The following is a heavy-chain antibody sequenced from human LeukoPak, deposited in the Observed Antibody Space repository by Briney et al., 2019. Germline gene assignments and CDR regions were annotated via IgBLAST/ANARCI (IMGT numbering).Heavy chain of an antibody. CDR3: AREGGYGDYVRWFDP. D-gene: IGHD4-17*01. V-gene: IGHV1-46*01. CDR1: GYTFTSYY. CDR2: INPSGGST. J-gene: IGHJ5*02. Sequence: ASVKVSCKASGYTFTSYYMHWVRQAPGQGLEWMGIINPSGGSTSYAQKFQGRVTMTRDMSTSTVYMELSSLRSEDTAVYYCAREGGYGDYVRWFDPWGQGTLVTVSS.